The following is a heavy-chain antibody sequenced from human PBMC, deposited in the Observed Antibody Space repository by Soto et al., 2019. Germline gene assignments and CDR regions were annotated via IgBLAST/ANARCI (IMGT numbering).Heavy chain of an antibody. CDR2: ISSYSSYM. CDR1: RFTFSNYN. J-gene: IGHJ4*02. V-gene: IGHV3-21*01. CDR3: ARCLVSAYGSGSYDALDY. Sequence: EVQLVESGGGLVKPGGSLRLSCAASRFTFSNYNMNWVRQAPGKGLEWVSSISSYSSYMYYADSVKGRFTISRDNAKNSLYLQMNSLRAEDTAVYYCARCLVSAYGSGSYDALDYWGQGILVTVSS. D-gene: IGHD3-10*01.